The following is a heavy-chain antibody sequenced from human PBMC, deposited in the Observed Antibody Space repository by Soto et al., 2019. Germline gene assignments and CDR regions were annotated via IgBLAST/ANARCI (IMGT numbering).Heavy chain of an antibody. J-gene: IGHJ4*02. CDR3: ARDRASSFIGATATLFDY. CDR1: GFTFSSYA. V-gene: IGHV3-30-3*01. D-gene: IGHD2-15*01. CDR2: ISYDGSNK. Sequence: QTGGSLRLSCAASGFTFSSYAMHWVRQAPGKGLEWVALISYDGSNKYFGDSVKGRFTISRDNSKNTLYLQMNSLRAEDTAVYYCARDRASSFIGATATLFDYWGQGTLVT.